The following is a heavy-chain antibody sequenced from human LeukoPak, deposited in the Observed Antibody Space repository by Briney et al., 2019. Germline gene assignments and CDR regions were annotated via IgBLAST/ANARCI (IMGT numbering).Heavy chain of an antibody. D-gene: IGHD2-2*01. Sequence: PGGSLRLSCAASGFTFSSYAMSWVRQAPGKGLEWVSAISGSGGSTYYADSVKGRFTISRDNSKNTLYPQMNSLRAEDTAVYYCAKDPDIVVVPAAPYGMDVWGQGTTVTVSS. CDR3: AKDPDIVVVPAAPYGMDV. J-gene: IGHJ6*02. CDR2: ISGSGGST. CDR1: GFTFSSYA. V-gene: IGHV3-23*01.